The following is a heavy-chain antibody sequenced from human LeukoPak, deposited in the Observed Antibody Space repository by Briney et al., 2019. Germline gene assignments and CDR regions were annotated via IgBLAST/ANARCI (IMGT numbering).Heavy chain of an antibody. V-gene: IGHV3-15*07. CDR2: IKSKTDGGTT. Sequence: GGSLSLLCAASGFSHYNVYMTGVREAPGGAGVGLGRIKSKTDGGTTDYAAPVKGRFTISRDDSKNRLYLQVNSLKTEDTAVYYCAISGYTGYDFDYWGQGTLVTVSS. J-gene: IGHJ4*02. CDR1: GFSHYNVY. CDR3: AISGYTGYDFDY. D-gene: IGHD5-12*01.